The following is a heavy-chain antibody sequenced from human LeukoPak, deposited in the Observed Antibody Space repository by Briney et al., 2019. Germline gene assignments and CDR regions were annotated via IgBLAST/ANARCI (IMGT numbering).Heavy chain of an antibody. CDR3: ARDFLTIAARRRGLFDY. V-gene: IGHV1-2*02. Sequence: ASVKVSCKASGYTFTGYYMHWARQAPGQGLEWMGWINPNSGGTNYAQKFQGRVTMTRDTSISTAYMELSRLRSDDTAVYYCARDFLTIAARRRGLFDYWGQGTLVTVSS. J-gene: IGHJ4*02. D-gene: IGHD6-6*01. CDR1: GYTFTGYY. CDR2: INPNSGGT.